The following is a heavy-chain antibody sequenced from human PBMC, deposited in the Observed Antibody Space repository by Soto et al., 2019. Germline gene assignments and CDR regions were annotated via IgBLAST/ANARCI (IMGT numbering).Heavy chain of an antibody. J-gene: IGHJ4*02. CDR3: ASGYSSSWPGWLAAQVPYYFDY. V-gene: IGHV3-7*01. CDR1: GFTFSSYW. Sequence: GGSLRLSCAASGFTFSSYWMSWVRQGPGKGLEWVANIKQDGSEKYYVDSVKGRLTISRENAKNSLYLQMNSLRAEDTAVYYCASGYSSSWPGWLAAQVPYYFDYWGQGTLVTVSS. D-gene: IGHD6-13*01. CDR2: IKQDGSEK.